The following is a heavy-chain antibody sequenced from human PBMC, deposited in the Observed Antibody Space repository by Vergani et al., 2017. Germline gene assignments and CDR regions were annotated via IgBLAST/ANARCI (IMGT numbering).Heavy chain of an antibody. V-gene: IGHV1-2*02. J-gene: IGHJ4*02. CDR3: ARAHWPPSNYDFWSGYWEGFDY. CDR1: GYTFTGYY. CDR2: INPNSGGT. Sequence: QVQLVQSGAEVKKPGASVKVSCKASGYTFTGYYMHWVRQAPGQGLEWMGWINPNSGGTNYAQKFQGRVTMTRDTSISTAYMELSRLRSGDTAVYYCARAHWPPSNYDFWSGYWEGFDYWGQGTLVTVTS. D-gene: IGHD3-3*01.